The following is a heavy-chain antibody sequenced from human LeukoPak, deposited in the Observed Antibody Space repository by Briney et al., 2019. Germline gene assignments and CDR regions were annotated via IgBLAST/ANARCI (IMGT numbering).Heavy chain of an antibody. CDR1: GFTFSSYG. D-gene: IGHD3-10*01. J-gene: IGHJ4*02. Sequence: GGSLRLSCAASGFTFSSYGMHWVRQAPGKGLEWVAFIRYDGSNKYYADSVKGRFTISRDISKNTLYLQMNSLRAEDTAVYYCAKSIIRAPTYCADYWGQGTLVTVSS. CDR3: AKSIIRAPTYCADY. V-gene: IGHV3-30*02. CDR2: IRYDGSNK.